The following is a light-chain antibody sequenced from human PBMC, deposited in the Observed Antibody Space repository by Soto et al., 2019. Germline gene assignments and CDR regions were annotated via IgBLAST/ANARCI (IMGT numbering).Light chain of an antibody. V-gene: IGKV3-20*01. CDR1: QTVTRSY. Sequence: EIVLTQSPGTLSLSPGGRATLSCRASQTVTRSYLAWYQHKPGQAPRLLISGISRRAPGFPDRFSGDGSGTDFTRTIGRREGEEYAVYYCRQYYGSPIWFGPGTGPEIK. CDR2: GIS. CDR3: RQYYGSPIW. J-gene: IGKJ5*01.